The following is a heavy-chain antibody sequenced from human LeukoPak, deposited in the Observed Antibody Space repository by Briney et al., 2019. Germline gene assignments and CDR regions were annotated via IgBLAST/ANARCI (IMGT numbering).Heavy chain of an antibody. Sequence: SETLSLTCAVYGGSFSGYYWSWIRQPPGKGLEWIGYIYYSGSTNYNPSLKSRVTMSVDTSKNQFSLKLSSVTAADTAEYYCARGGGTVEKSNAFDIWGQGTMVIVSS. CDR3: ARGGGTVEKSNAFDI. D-gene: IGHD4-23*01. CDR1: GGSFSGYY. CDR2: IYYSGST. J-gene: IGHJ3*02. V-gene: IGHV4-59*12.